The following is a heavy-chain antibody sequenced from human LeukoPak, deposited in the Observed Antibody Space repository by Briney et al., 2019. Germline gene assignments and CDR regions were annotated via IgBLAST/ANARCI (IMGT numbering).Heavy chain of an antibody. CDR3: AKGSWLYWYFDL. J-gene: IGHJ2*01. Sequence: GGSLRLSCAASGFTFSSYGMHWVRQAPGKGLEWVAFIRYDGSNKYYADSGKGRFTISRDNSKNTLYLQMNSLRAEDTAVYYCAKGSWLYWYFDLWGRGTLVTVSS. D-gene: IGHD5-24*01. CDR2: IRYDGSNK. CDR1: GFTFSSYG. V-gene: IGHV3-30*02.